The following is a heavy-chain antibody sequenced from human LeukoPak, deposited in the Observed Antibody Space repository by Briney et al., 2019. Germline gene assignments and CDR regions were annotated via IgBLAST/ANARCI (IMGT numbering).Heavy chain of an antibody. J-gene: IGHJ4*02. CDR1: GFTFSGYW. Sequence: GGSLRLSCAASGFTFSGYWMHWVRQAPGKGLVWVSHIDSDGSNTNTADSVKGRFTISRDNAKNTLYLQMNSLRAEDTAVYYCARALRLAVNFDYWGQGTLATVSS. V-gene: IGHV3-74*01. CDR2: IDSDGSNT. D-gene: IGHD6-19*01. CDR3: ARALRLAVNFDY.